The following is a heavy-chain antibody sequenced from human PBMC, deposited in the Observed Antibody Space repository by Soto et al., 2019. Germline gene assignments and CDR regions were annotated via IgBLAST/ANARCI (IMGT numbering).Heavy chain of an antibody. CDR1: GGSISSGGYY. D-gene: IGHD6-13*01. CDR2: IYYSGST. CDR3: AREEAAAGIRALAI. Sequence: SETLSLTCTVSGGSISSGGYYWSWIRQHPGKGLEWIGYIYYSGSTYYNPSLKSRVTISVDTSKNQFSLKLSSVTAADTAVYYCAREEAAAGIRALAIWGQGTMVTVSS. V-gene: IGHV4-31*03. J-gene: IGHJ3*02.